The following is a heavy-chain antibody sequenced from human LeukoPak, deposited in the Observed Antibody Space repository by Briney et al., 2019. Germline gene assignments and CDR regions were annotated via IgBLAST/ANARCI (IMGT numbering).Heavy chain of an antibody. CDR3: ANTRADMTTPDLYDFWSGYYYYYGMDV. CDR2: ISGSGGST. V-gene: IGHV3-23*01. Sequence: GGSLRLSCAASGFTFSSYAMSWVRQAPGKGLEWVSAISGSGGSTYYADSVKGRFTISRDNSKNTLYLQMNSLRAEDTAVYYCANTRADMTTPDLYDFWSGYYYYYGMDVWGQGTTVTVSS. CDR1: GFTFSSYA. D-gene: IGHD3-3*01. J-gene: IGHJ6*02.